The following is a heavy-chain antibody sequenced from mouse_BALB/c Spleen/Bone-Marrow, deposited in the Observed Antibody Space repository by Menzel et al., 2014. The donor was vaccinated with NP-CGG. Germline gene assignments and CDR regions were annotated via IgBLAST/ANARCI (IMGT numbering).Heavy chain of an antibody. CDR1: VDTCTSYY. CDR3: ARANMITKEATHN. D-gene: IGHD2-4*01. Sequence: SGPELVTGGASAWISCKASVDTCTSYYRYWVKQRRGQGVECIGWMYPGNVNTKYNEKFKGKATLTADKSSSTAYIQNGSIPNADSANYWYARANMITKEATHNRRQGNSRTATS. CDR2: MYPGNVNT. J-gene: IGHJ4*01. V-gene: IGHV1S56*01.